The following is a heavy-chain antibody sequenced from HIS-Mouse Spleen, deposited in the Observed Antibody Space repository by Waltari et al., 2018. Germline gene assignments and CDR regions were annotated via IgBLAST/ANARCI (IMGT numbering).Heavy chain of an antibody. D-gene: IGHD1-26*01. J-gene: IGHJ4*02. V-gene: IGHV4-34*01. CDR1: GGSFSGYH. CDR2: INHSGRT. Sequence: QVQLQQWGAGLLKPSETMSLTCAVYGGSFSGYHWSWIRQPPGKGLEWIGEINHSGRTNYNPSLKSRVTISVDTSKNQFSLKLSSVTAADTAVYYCARMGPASGSYGDYWGQGTLVTVSS. CDR3: ARMGPASGSYGDY.